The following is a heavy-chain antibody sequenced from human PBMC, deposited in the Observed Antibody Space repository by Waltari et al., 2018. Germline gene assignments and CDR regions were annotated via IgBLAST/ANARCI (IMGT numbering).Heavy chain of an antibody. CDR2: IRSKASGGTK. CDR1: GFRFGDHG. CDR3: TRDHRIVVVPAALFDY. Sequence: EVQLVESGGGLVQPGRSLRLTCTGSGFRFGDHGMTWVRQAPGKGLEWVGFIRSKASGGTKEYAASVKGRFTISREDSKSIAYLQMNSLKTEDTAVYYCTRDHRIVVVPAALFDYWGQGTLVTVSS. V-gene: IGHV3-49*04. J-gene: IGHJ4*02. D-gene: IGHD2-2*01.